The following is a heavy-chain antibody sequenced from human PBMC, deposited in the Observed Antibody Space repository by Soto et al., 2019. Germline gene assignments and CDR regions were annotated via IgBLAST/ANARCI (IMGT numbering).Heavy chain of an antibody. CDR2: IISIFGTT. CDR3: ATPLAYAMRGWDGLDV. J-gene: IGHJ6*02. CDR1: GGTFGSYV. D-gene: IGHD2-8*01. Sequence: QVQLVQSGAEVKKPGSSVKVSCKASGGTFGSYVIGWVRQAPGQGLEWMGGIISIFGTTHYAQRFQGRATITADESPSTAYMELSSLRSEDTAVYYCATPLAYAMRGWDGLDVWGQGTTVTVSS. V-gene: IGHV1-69*01.